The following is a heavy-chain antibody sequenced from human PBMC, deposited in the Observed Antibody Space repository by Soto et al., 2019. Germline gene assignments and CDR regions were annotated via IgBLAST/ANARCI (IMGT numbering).Heavy chain of an antibody. CDR1: GFSFRTYS. CDR2: ISSRSYTI. J-gene: IGHJ6*02. Sequence: EVQLVESGGGLVQPGGSLRLSCAASGFSFRTYSMNWVRQAPGKGLEWVSYISSRSYTIYYVDSVKGRFTIARDNAKNSLYLQMNSLRDEDTAVYSCARGGSSSDNGMDVWGQGTTVTVSS. D-gene: IGHD6-6*01. CDR3: ARGGSSSDNGMDV. V-gene: IGHV3-48*02.